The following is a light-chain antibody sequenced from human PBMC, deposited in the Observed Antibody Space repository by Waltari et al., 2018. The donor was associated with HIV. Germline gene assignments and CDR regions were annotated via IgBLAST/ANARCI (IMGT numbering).Light chain of an antibody. Sequence: DIQMTQSPSSLSASVGDGITITCRASQGIRHYLAWYQQKPGKGPKLLINSASTLHSGIPFLFSGSGSGTDFTLTISNLKPEDVATYYCQEYRSVPQTFGQGTKVEI. CDR3: QEYRSVPQT. V-gene: IGKV1-27*01. CDR2: SAS. CDR1: QGIRHY. J-gene: IGKJ1*01.